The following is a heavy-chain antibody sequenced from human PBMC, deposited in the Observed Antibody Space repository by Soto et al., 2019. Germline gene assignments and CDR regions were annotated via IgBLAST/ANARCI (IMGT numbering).Heavy chain of an antibody. V-gene: IGHV4-34*01. Sequence: SETLSLTCAVYGGSFSGYYWSWLRQPPGKGLEWIGEINHSGSPNYNPSLKSRVTISVDTSKNQFSLKMTSVTAADTAVYYCATANWSHHYFDPWGKGTRVTVSS. D-gene: IGHD1-1*01. J-gene: IGHJ5*02. CDR3: ATANWSHHYFDP. CDR1: GGSFSGYY. CDR2: INHSGSP.